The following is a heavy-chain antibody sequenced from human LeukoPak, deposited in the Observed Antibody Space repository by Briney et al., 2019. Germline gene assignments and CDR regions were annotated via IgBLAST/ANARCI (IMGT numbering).Heavy chain of an antibody. CDR1: GYTFTSYG. V-gene: IGHV1-8*02. CDR3: ARVGGDSSSWYESYYYYGMDV. D-gene: IGHD6-13*01. Sequence: ASVKVSCKASGYTFTSYGISWARQATGQGLEWMGWMNPNSGNTGCAQKFQGRVTMTRNTSISTAYMELSSLRSEDTAVYYCARVGGDSSSWYESYYYYGMDVWGQGTTVTVSS. J-gene: IGHJ6*02. CDR2: MNPNSGNT.